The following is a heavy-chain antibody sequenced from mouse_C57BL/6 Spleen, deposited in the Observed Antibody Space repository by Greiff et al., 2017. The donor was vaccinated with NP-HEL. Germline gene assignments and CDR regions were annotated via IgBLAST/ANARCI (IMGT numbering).Heavy chain of an antibody. Sequence: QVQLKQSGPELVKPGASVKLSCKASGYTFTSYDINWVKQRPGQGLEWIGWIYPRDGSTKYNEKFKGKATLTVDTSSSTAYMELHSLTSEDSAVYFCARGDGYYVPAYWGQGTLVTVSA. CDR2: IYPRDGST. V-gene: IGHV1-85*01. CDR3: ARGDGYYVPAY. J-gene: IGHJ3*01. CDR1: GYTFTSYD. D-gene: IGHD2-3*01.